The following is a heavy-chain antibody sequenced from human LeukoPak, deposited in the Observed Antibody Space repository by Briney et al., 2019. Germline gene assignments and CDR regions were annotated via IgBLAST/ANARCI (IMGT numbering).Heavy chain of an antibody. CDR1: GYTFTGYY. Sequence: ASVKVSCKASGYTFTGYYMHWVRQAPGQGLAWMGWINPNSGGTNYAQKFLGRITMTRDTSISTAYMELSRLRSDDTAVYYCASATTYCGADCYPLDAFDIWGQGTMVTVSS. V-gene: IGHV1-2*02. D-gene: IGHD2-21*02. CDR3: ASATTYCGADCYPLDAFDI. J-gene: IGHJ3*02. CDR2: INPNSGGT.